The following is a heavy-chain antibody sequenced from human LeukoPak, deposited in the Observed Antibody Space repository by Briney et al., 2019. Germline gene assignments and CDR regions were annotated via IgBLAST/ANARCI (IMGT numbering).Heavy chain of an antibody. J-gene: IGHJ5*02. D-gene: IGHD2-15*01. CDR3: AREGGYCSGGSCYFGRFDP. CDR1: GGSISSGAYY. V-gene: IGHV4-31*03. Sequence: SETLSLTCTVSGGSISSGAYYWSWIRQHPGKGLEWIVYIYYSGSTYYNPSSKSRMTISVYTPKNQFSLKLSSVPAADTAVYYGAREGGYCSGGSCYFGRFDPWGQGTLVTVSS. CDR2: IYYSGST.